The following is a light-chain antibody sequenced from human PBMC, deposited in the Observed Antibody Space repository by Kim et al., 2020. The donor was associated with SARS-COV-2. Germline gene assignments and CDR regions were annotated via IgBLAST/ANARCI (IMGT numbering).Light chain of an antibody. J-gene: IGKJ1*01. CDR2: DAS. V-gene: IGKV1-5*01. Sequence: ASLGDRITITCRASQTISSWLVWYQQKPGKAPKFLIYDASNLETGVPSRFSASGSGTDFTLTIDSLQADDLATYYCHQYSDFPWTFGQGTKVDIK. CDR3: HQYSDFPWT. CDR1: QTISSW.